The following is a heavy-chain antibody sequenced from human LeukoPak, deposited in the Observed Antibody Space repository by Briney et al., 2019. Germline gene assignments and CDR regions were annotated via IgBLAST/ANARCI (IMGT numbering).Heavy chain of an antibody. CDR2: INHSGST. Sequence: PSETLSLTCAVYGGSFSGYYWSWIRQPPGKGLEWIGEINHSGSTNYNPSLKSRVTISVDTSKNQFSLKLSSVTAADTAVYYCARGLEWLRWFDPWGQGTLVTVSS. D-gene: IGHD3-3*01. V-gene: IGHV4-34*01. CDR3: ARGLEWLRWFDP. J-gene: IGHJ5*02. CDR1: GGSFSGYY.